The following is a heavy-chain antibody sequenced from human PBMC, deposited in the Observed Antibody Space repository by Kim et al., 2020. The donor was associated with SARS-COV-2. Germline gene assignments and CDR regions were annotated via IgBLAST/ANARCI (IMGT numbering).Heavy chain of an antibody. V-gene: IGHV5-51*01. CDR3: ARPQRRGGMEV. CDR1: GYSFTNYW. J-gene: IGHJ6*02. CDR2: IYPGDSDT. Sequence: GESLKISCKGSGYSFTNYWIAWVRQMPGKGLEWMGVIYPGDSDTRYSPSFQSQVTISADKSISTAFLQWTSLKASDTAIYYCARPQRRGGMEVWGQGTTVTVS.